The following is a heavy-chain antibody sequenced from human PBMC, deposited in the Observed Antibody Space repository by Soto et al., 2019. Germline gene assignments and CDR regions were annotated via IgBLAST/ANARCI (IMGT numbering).Heavy chain of an antibody. V-gene: IGHV2-5*01. D-gene: IGHD6-6*01. CDR1: GFSLSTIGES. CDR3: AHRRPAARTTYFDY. CDR2: IYWSDDR. Sequence: GSGPTLVNPTQTLTLTCTFYGFSLSTIGESVGWIRQPPGKALEWLTVIYWSDDRRYSPSLKSRLTVTKDTSKNQVVLTMTNMDPVDTATYFCAHRRPAARTTYFDYWGQGMLVTVSS. J-gene: IGHJ4*02.